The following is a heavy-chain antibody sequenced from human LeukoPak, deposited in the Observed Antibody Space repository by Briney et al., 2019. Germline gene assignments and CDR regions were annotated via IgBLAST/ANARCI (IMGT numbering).Heavy chain of an antibody. Sequence: GASVKVSCKASGGTFSSYAISWVRQAPGQGLEWMGWISAYNGNTNYAQKFQGRVTMTTDTSTSTAYMELRSLRSDDTAMYYCARRADGDFWGQGTLVTVSS. CDR1: GGTFSSYA. CDR3: ARRADGDF. V-gene: IGHV1-18*01. J-gene: IGHJ4*02. CDR2: ISAYNGNT.